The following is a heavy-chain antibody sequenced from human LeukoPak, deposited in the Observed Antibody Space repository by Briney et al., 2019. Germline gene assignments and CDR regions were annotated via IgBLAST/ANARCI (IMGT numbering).Heavy chain of an antibody. CDR1: GYTFTSYD. D-gene: IGHD5-12*01. CDR3: ARDFYSGYDYPLDY. CDR2: MNPNRGNT. Sequence: ASLKVSCKASGYTFTSYDMNTVGQATGHQVEWMGGMNPNRGNTGYAQKFQGRVTMTRNTSISTAYMELSSLRSEDTAVYYCARDFYSGYDYPLDYWGQGTLVTVSS. V-gene: IGHV1-8*01. J-gene: IGHJ4*02.